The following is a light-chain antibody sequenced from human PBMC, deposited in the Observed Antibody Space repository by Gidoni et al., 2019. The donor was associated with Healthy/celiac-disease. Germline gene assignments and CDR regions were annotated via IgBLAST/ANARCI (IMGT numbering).Light chain of an antibody. V-gene: IGLV1-40*01. J-gene: IGLJ3*02. CDR2: GHS. CDR3: QSYDSSLSGFWV. Sequence: QSVLTQPPSVSGAPGQRVTISSTGSSSNIGAGYDVHWYQQLPGTAPKLLIYGHSNRPSGVPDRCSGSKSGTSASLAITGLQAEDEADYYCQSYDSSLSGFWVFGGGTKLTVL. CDR1: SSNIGAGYD.